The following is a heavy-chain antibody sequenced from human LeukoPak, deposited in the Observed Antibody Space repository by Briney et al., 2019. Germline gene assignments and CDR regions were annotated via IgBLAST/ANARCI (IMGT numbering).Heavy chain of an antibody. Sequence: PSETLSLTCTVSGGSISSGDYYWSWIRQPPGKGLEWIGYIYYSGSTYYNPSLKSRFTISVDTSKNQFSLKLSSVTAADTAVYYCARESHTDIVVVPAAADYYYMDVWGKGTTVTVSS. J-gene: IGHJ6*03. CDR1: GGSISSGDYY. D-gene: IGHD2-2*01. CDR3: ARESHTDIVVVPAAADYYYMDV. V-gene: IGHV4-30-4*08. CDR2: IYYSGST.